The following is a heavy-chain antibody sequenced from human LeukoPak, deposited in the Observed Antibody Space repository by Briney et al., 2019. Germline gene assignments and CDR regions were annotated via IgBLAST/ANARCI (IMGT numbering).Heavy chain of an antibody. CDR1: GFTFSSYA. CDR2: ISGSGGST. CDR3: AKDLKKDIVVVVAATGQTYDY. J-gene: IGHJ4*02. D-gene: IGHD2-15*01. Sequence: GGSLRLSCAASGFTFSSYAMSWVRQAPGKGLEWVSAISGSGGSTYYADSVKGRFTISRDNSKNTLYLQMNSLRAEDTAVYYCAKDLKKDIVVVVAATGQTYDYWGQGTLVTVSS. V-gene: IGHV3-23*01.